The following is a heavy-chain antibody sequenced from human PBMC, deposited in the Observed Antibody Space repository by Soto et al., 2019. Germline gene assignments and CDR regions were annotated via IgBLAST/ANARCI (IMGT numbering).Heavy chain of an antibody. Sequence: GGFLRLSCAASGFTFSDYYMSWIRQAPGKGLEWVSYISSSSSYTNYADSVKGRFTISRDNAKNSLYLQMNSLRAEDTAVYYCARDSPRLYYYDSSGGPSGWFDPWGQGTLVTVSS. V-gene: IGHV3-11*06. CDR2: ISSSSSYT. CDR3: ARDSPRLYYYDSSGGPSGWFDP. J-gene: IGHJ5*02. CDR1: GFTFSDYY. D-gene: IGHD3-22*01.